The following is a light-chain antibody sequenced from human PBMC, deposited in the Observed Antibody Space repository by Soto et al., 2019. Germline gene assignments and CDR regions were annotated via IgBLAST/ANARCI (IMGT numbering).Light chain of an antibody. CDR1: QTISRW. CDR2: TAS. CDR3: RACKNYGT. V-gene: IGKV1-5*01. J-gene: IGKJ1*01. Sequence: LFAYVKGTDTVTCRASQTISRWLAWYQQKPGKAPRLLIYTASTLESGVPSRFFASESGTEFTLPLSSLHSENSPTNYGRACKNYGTFGQGTKVDIK.